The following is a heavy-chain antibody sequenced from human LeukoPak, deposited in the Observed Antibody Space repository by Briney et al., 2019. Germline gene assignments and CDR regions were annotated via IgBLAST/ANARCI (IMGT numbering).Heavy chain of an antibody. J-gene: IGHJ4*02. CDR1: GFTFSSYE. CDR3: ARRGFYDTSGYLFDH. CDR2: ISTSGSPI. D-gene: IGHD3-22*01. Sequence: GGSLRLSCAASGFTFSSYEMNWVRQAPGKGLEWVSYISTSGSPIYYGNSVKGRFTISRDNAKNSLYLQMNSLRAEDTSLYYCARRGFYDTSGYLFDHWGQGTLVTVSS. V-gene: IGHV3-48*03.